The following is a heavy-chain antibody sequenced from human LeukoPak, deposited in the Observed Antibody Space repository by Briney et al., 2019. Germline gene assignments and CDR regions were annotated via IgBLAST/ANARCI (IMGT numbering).Heavy chain of an antibody. V-gene: IGHV4-61*01. CDR2: TYYSGNT. Sequence: PSETLSLTCTVSGGSVSSGYYYWSWIRQPPGKGLEWIAYTYYSGNTKYSPSLENRVTISVDTSKNQFSLKLSSVTAADTAVYYCARVTGRWLQFDYWGQGTLVTVSS. J-gene: IGHJ4*02. D-gene: IGHD5-24*01. CDR1: GGSVSSGYYY. CDR3: ARVTGRWLQFDY.